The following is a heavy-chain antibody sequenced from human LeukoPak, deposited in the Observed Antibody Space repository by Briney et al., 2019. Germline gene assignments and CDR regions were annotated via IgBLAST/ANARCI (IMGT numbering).Heavy chain of an antibody. Sequence: VASVKVSCKASGGTFSNNAISWVRQAPGQGLEWMGGIIPRFTPNYAQHFQGRVTITTDEATTTAYLELSNLRSDDTAVYYCAGLGYSGYGPRSRFDNWGQGTLVTVS. CDR3: AGLGYSGYGPRSRFDN. V-gene: IGHV1-69*05. J-gene: IGHJ4*02. CDR2: IIPRFTP. CDR1: GGTFSNNA. D-gene: IGHD5-12*01.